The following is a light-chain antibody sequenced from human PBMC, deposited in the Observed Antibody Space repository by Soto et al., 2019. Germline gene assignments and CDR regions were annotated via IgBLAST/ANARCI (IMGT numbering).Light chain of an antibody. CDR2: DAS. CDR1: QSVSSY. Sequence: EIVLTQSPATLSLSPGERATLSCRASQSVSSYLAWYQQKPGQAPRLLIYDASNRATGIPARFSGSGSGTDFTLTISSLEPEDLAVYYCQQRSNGPLLTFGGGTKVEIK. V-gene: IGKV3-11*01. J-gene: IGKJ4*01. CDR3: QQRSNGPLLT.